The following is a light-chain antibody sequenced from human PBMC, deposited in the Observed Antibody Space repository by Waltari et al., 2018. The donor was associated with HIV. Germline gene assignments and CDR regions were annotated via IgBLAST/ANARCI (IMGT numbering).Light chain of an antibody. V-gene: IGLV2-11*01. CDR3: CAYAAGHVSYV. Sequence: QSALTQPPSVSGSPGQSVSISCSGTTSDVGFYDYVSWYQQYPGKAPKLIIFDVTQRPPGVPERFSGSKSGNTASLTISGLQTEDEADYFCCAYAAGHVSYVFGNGT. J-gene: IGLJ1*01. CDR2: DVT. CDR1: TSDVGFYDY.